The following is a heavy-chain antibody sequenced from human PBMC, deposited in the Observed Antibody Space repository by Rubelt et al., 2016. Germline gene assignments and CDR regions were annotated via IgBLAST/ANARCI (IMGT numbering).Heavy chain of an antibody. CDR2: ISGSGGTT. CDR3: ASGGYCGSTSCYFGMDV. V-gene: IGHV3-23*04. J-gene: IGHJ6*02. Sequence: EVQLGESGGGLVQPGGSLRLSCAASGFTFSSQTMSWVRQAPGKGLEWVSGISGSGGTTQYADSVEGRFTISRDNSKNTLGLQMNRLRVEGTAVYYWASGGYCGSTSCYFGMDVWGQGTTVTVSS. CDR1: GFTFSSQT. D-gene: IGHD2-2*01.